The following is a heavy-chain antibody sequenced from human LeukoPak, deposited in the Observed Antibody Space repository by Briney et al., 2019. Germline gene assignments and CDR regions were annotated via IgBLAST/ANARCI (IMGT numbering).Heavy chain of an antibody. CDR2: INPSGGSA. Sequence: ASVKVSCKASGYTFTSYYMHWVRQAPGQGLDRMGIINPSGGSASYAQKFEGRVTMTRDTSTSTVYMELSSLRAEDTAVYYCARDSKTSSLADPWGQGTLVTVSS. CDR3: ARDSKTSSLADP. CDR1: GYTFTSYY. J-gene: IGHJ5*02. V-gene: IGHV1-46*01. D-gene: IGHD2-2*01.